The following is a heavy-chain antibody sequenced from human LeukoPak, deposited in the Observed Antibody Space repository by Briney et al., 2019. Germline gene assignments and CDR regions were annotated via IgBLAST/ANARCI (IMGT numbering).Heavy chain of an antibody. Sequence: GGSLRLSCAASGFTVSSNYMSWVRQAPGKGLEWVSVIYSGGSTYYADSVKGRFTISRDNSKNTLYLQMNSLRAEDTAVYYCASELRFGELLRDAFDIWGQGTMVTVSS. J-gene: IGHJ3*02. CDR3: ASELRFGELLRDAFDI. CDR1: GFTVSSNY. D-gene: IGHD3-10*01. CDR2: IYSGGST. V-gene: IGHV3-66*01.